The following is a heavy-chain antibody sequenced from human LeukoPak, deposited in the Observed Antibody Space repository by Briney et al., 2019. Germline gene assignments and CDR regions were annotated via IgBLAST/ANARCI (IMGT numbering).Heavy chain of an antibody. V-gene: IGHV3-21*01. CDR3: ARDWRTQVLHPYYFEY. D-gene: IGHD3-16*01. J-gene: IGHJ4*02. Sequence: GGSLRLSCAASKVTFSTSWMHWVRQAPGRGLEWVSFISSVSGYIYYADSVKDRFTISRDNARNSLYLQMNSLRAEDTAVYYCARDWRTQVLHPYYFEYWGQGVLVTVSS. CDR1: KVTFSTSW. CDR2: ISSVSGYI.